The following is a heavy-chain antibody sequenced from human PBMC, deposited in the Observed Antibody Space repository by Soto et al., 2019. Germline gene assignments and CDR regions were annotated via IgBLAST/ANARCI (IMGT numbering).Heavy chain of an antibody. CDR1: GGSIGRSY. Sequence: SETLSLTCTVSGGSIGRSYWSWIRQPPGKGLEWIGYIYNSGSTNYNPSLKSRVTISVDTSRNQVSLNVSSVTAADTAVYYCARPYDDYGDYAFDYWGQGTLVT. V-gene: IGHV4-59*08. D-gene: IGHD4-17*01. J-gene: IGHJ4*02. CDR2: IYNSGST. CDR3: ARPYDDYGDYAFDY.